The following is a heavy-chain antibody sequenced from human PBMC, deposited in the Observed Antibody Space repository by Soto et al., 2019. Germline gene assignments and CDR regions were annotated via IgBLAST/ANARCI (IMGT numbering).Heavy chain of an antibody. CDR2: IYHSGST. Sequence: PSETLSLTCAVSGGSISSSNWWSWVRQPPGKGLEWIGEIYHSGSTNYNPSLKSRVTISVDKSKNQFSLKLSSVTAADTAVYYCARGLWFGTTKNPRYYYYGMDAWGQGTTVT. D-gene: IGHD3-10*01. J-gene: IGHJ6*02. V-gene: IGHV4-4*02. CDR1: GGSISSSNW. CDR3: ARGLWFGTTKNPRYYYYGMDA.